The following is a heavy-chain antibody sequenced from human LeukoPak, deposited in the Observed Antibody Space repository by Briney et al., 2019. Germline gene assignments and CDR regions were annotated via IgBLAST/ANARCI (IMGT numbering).Heavy chain of an antibody. CDR1: GGSFSGYY. Sequence: PSETLSLTCAVYGGSFSGYYWSWIRQPPGKGLEWIGEINHSGSTNYNPSLKSRVTISVDTPKNQFSLKLSSVTAADTAVYYCNYYYYGMDVWGQGTTVTVSS. J-gene: IGHJ6*02. CDR3: NYYYYGMDV. CDR2: INHSGST. V-gene: IGHV4-34*01.